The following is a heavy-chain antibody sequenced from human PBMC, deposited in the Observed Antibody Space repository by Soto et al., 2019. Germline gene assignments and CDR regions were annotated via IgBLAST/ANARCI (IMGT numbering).Heavy chain of an antibody. Sequence: GGSLRLSCAASGFTFSSYAMSWVRQAPGKGLEWVSAIGGSGGSTYYADSVKGRFTISRDNSKNTLYLQMNSLRAEDTAVYFCAKAGYYYYYGMDVWGQGTMVTVSS. CDR3: AKAGYYYYYGMDV. CDR2: IGGSGGST. V-gene: IGHV3-23*01. J-gene: IGHJ6*02. CDR1: GFTFSSYA.